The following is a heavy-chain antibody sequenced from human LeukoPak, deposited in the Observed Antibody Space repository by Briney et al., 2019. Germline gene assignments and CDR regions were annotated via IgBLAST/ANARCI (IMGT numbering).Heavy chain of an antibody. J-gene: IGHJ5*02. CDR1: GGVFNNYS. CDR2: IIPLYGTA. Sequence: ASVKVSCKASGGVFNNYSIHWVRQAPGQGPEWMGGIIPLYGTAEYGQKFQGRVTISRDTITMSNLRSEDTAVYYCARKDRSWFDPWGQGTLVTVSS. CDR3: ARKDRSWFDP. V-gene: IGHV1-69*05.